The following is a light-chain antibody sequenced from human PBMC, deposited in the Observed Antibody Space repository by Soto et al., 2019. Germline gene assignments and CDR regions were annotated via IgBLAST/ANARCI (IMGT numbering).Light chain of an antibody. J-gene: IGKJ5*01. CDR2: GAS. Sequence: VLRQSPATLSLSPGERATLSCRASLNVNSYLAWYQQKPGQAPRLLIYGASTRAPGIPARFSASGSGTDFTLTISSLQSEDFAVYYCQQYSKWPITFGQGTRLEIK. CDR1: LNVNSY. CDR3: QQYSKWPIT. V-gene: IGKV3-15*01.